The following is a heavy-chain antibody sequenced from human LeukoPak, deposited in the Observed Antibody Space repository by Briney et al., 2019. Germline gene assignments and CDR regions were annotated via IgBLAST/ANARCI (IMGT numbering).Heavy chain of an antibody. V-gene: IGHV1-46*01. CDR3: ANLLRWEPY. D-gene: IGHD4-23*01. CDR1: GYTFTSNY. J-gene: IGHJ4*02. Sequence: ASVKVSCKAFGYTFTSNYMHWVRQAPGQGPEWMGVISPSGGSTTYAQKFQGRVTLTRDMSTSTDYLELSSLRSEDTAVYYCANLLRWEPYWGQGTLVTVSS. CDR2: ISPSGGST.